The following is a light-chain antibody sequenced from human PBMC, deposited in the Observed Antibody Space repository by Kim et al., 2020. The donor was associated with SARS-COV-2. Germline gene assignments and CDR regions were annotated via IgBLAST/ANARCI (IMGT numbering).Light chain of an antibody. CDR1: QDISNY. CDR2: AAS. J-gene: IGKJ4*01. V-gene: IGKV1-16*02. Sequence: DIQMTQSPSSLSASVGDRVTITCRASQDISNYLAWFHQKAGKAPRSLIYAASILQPGVASKFSGRGSGTDFTPTINILQPEDFGTYYCQQYKRYPLTFGGGTKVDIK. CDR3: QQYKRYPLT.